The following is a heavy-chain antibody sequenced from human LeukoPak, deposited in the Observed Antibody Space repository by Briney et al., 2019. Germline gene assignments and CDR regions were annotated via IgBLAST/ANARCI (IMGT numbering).Heavy chain of an antibody. V-gene: IGHV3-64*01. D-gene: IGHD2-15*01. J-gene: IGHJ6*02. CDR3: STATYADYYYGMDV. CDR1: GFTFNRSA. Sequence: GASLRLSCAASGFTFNRSAMHWVRQAPGKGLEFVSAISSNGGSTFYASSVKGRFTISRDNSKNTLYLQLGSLRAEDMAVYYCSTATYADYYYGMDVWGQGTTVTVSS. CDR2: ISSNGGST.